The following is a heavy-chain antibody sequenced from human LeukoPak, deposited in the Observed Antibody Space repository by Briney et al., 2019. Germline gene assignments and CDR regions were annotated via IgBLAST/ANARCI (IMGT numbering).Heavy chain of an antibody. Sequence: GGSLRLSCAASGFTFSSYSMNWVRQAPGKGLEWVSSISTSSSYIYYADSVEGRFTISRDNAKNSLYLQMNSLRAEDTAVYYCARDRSGSYYFDYWGQGTLVTVSS. CDR2: ISTSSSYI. CDR1: GFTFSSYS. J-gene: IGHJ4*02. D-gene: IGHD1-26*01. V-gene: IGHV3-21*01. CDR3: ARDRSGSYYFDY.